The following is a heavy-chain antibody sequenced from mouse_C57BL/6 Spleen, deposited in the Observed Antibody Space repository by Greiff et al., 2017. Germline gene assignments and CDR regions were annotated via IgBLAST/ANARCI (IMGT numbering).Heavy chain of an antibody. D-gene: IGHD1-1*01. Sequence: EVKLVESGGDLVKPGGSLKLSCAASGFTFSSYGMSWVRQTPDKRLEWVATISSGGSYTYYPDSVKGRFTISRDTAKNTLYLQMSSLKSEDTAMYYCARRGTTVVARYFDVWGTGTTVTVSS. CDR2: ISSGGSYT. V-gene: IGHV5-6*02. J-gene: IGHJ1*03. CDR3: ARRGTTVVARYFDV. CDR1: GFTFSSYG.